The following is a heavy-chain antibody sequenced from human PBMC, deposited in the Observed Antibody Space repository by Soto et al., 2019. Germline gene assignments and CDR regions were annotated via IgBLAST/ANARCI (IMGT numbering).Heavy chain of an antibody. D-gene: IGHD5-18*01. Sequence: ASVKVSCKASGFTLTNYGIGWVRQAPGQGLEWMGWINSYSGSTNYAQKLQGRVTMTRDTSTSTAYMELRSLRSDDTAVYYCASRSGQLPYYFDDWGQGTLVTVSS. CDR3: ASRSGQLPYYFDD. CDR1: GFTLTNYG. V-gene: IGHV1-18*01. J-gene: IGHJ4*02. CDR2: INSYSGST.